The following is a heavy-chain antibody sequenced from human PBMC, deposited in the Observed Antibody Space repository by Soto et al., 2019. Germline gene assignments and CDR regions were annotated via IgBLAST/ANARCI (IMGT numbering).Heavy chain of an antibody. CDR1: GFTFSSYA. CDR2: ISGSGGST. Sequence: GGSLRLSCAASGFTFSSYAMSWVRQAPGKGLEWVSAISGSGGSTYYVDSVKGRFTISRDNSKNTLYLQMNSLRAEDTAVYYCARELIVATMYYYMDVWGKGTTVTVSS. V-gene: IGHV3-23*01. J-gene: IGHJ6*03. CDR3: ARELIVATMYYYMDV. D-gene: IGHD5-12*01.